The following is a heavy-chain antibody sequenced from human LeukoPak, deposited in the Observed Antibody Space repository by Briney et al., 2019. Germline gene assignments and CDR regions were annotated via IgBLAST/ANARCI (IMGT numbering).Heavy chain of an antibody. V-gene: IGHV3-7*01. J-gene: IGHJ4*02. CDR3: ASSLVQGHY. Sequence: PGGSLRLSCAASGFTFSSYEMNWVRQAPGKGLEWVANIKQDGSEKKYVDSVKGRFTISRDNAKKSLYLQMNSLRAEDTAVYYCASSLVQGHYWGQGTLVTVSS. CDR2: IKQDGSEK. D-gene: IGHD1-26*01. CDR1: GFTFSSYE.